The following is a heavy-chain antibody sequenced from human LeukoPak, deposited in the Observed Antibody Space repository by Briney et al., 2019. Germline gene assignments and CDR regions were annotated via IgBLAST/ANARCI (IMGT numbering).Heavy chain of an antibody. D-gene: IGHD7-27*01. J-gene: IGHJ4*02. CDR3: ASVRANWDFDY. CDR1: GGSLSSYY. V-gene: IGHV4-59*01. CDR2: IYYSGST. Sequence: SETLSLTCTVSGGSLSSYYWSWIRQPPGKGLEWIGYIYYSGSTNQNPSLPSRVTISVDTSKNQVSLKLSSVTAADTAVYYCASVRANWDFDYWGQGTLVTVSS.